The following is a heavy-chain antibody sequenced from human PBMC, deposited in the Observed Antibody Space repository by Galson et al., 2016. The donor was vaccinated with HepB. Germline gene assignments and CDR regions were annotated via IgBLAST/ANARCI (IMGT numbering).Heavy chain of an antibody. Sequence: SVKVSCKASGGTFSSYAVNWVRQAPGQGLEWMGGIIPIFGSANYGHNLQGRVTITADDSTSTVYMELSSLRSEDTAVYDCAKHAEGGGWSFPFDYWGQGTLVTVSS. V-gene: IGHV1-69*13. CDR1: GGTFSSYA. CDR2: IIPIFGSA. D-gene: IGHD6-19*01. CDR3: AKHAEGGGWSFPFDY. J-gene: IGHJ4*02.